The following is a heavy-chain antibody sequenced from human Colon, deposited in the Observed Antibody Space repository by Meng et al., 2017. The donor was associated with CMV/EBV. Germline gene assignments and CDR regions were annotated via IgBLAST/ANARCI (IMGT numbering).Heavy chain of an antibody. CDR1: GFTFSNVW. J-gene: IGHJ4*02. CDR2: IKRKVDGETT. CDR3: VAGLGYSDYDY. V-gene: IGHV3-15*01. Sequence: EVQLVEYXXRVVQXGGSLALSCAAAGFTFSNVWRSWVRQAPGKGLEWVGRIKRKVDGETTDYAAHVKGRFTISRDDSKNTLFLQMNSLKSEDTAMYFCVAGLGYSDYDYWGQGTLVTVSS. D-gene: IGHD5-18*01.